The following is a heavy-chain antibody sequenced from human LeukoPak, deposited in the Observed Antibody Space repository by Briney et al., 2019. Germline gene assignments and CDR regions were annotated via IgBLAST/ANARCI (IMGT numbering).Heavy chain of an antibody. J-gene: IGHJ4*02. CDR3: TRDGKDCSSTSCSADY. V-gene: IGHV3-21*01. Sequence: GGSLRLSCAASGFNFNDAAMTWVRQAPGKGLEWVSSISVSSSYIYYAGSVKGRFTISRDNAKNSLYLQMNSLRVEDTAVYFCTRDGKDCSSTSCSADYWGQGTLVTVSS. CDR1: GFNFNDAA. CDR2: ISVSSSYI. D-gene: IGHD2-2*01.